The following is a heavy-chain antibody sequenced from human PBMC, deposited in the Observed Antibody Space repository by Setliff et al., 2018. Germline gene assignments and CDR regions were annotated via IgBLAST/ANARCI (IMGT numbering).Heavy chain of an antibody. Sequence: GSLRISWAASGFTFSSYAMHWVRQAPGKGLEYVSAISSNGGSTYYADSVKGRFTISRDNSKNALYLQMGSLRAEDMAVYYCARDGDSSGWYAGGEFDYWGQGTLVTVSS. V-gene: IGHV3-64*02. CDR1: GFTFSSYA. CDR2: ISSNGGST. CDR3: ARDGDSSGWYAGGEFDY. D-gene: IGHD6-19*01. J-gene: IGHJ4*02.